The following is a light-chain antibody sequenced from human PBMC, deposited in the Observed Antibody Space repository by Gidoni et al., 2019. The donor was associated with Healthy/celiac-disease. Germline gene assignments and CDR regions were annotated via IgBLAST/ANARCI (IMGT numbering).Light chain of an antibody. CDR2: GAS. CDR3: QQYGSSPNT. Sequence: EIVLTQSPGTLSLSPGERATLSCRASQSVSSSYLAWYQQKPGQAPRLLIYGASSRATGIPDRFSGSGSGTDFTLTISRREPEDFAVYDCQQYGSSPNTFGQGTKLEIK. J-gene: IGKJ2*01. CDR1: QSVSSSY. V-gene: IGKV3-20*01.